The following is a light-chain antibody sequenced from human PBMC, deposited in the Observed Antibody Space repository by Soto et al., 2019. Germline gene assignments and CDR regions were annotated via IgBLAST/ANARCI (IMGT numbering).Light chain of an antibody. CDR3: QQYNNWPFT. CDR1: QSVSSN. CDR2: GAS. J-gene: IGKJ3*01. V-gene: IGKV3-15*01. Sequence: EIVMTQSPATLSVSPGERATLSCRASQSVSSNLAWYQQKPGQAPSLLIYGASTRAAGIPARFSGSGSRTEFTLTISSLQSEDSAVYYCQQYNNWPFTFGPGTKVDIK.